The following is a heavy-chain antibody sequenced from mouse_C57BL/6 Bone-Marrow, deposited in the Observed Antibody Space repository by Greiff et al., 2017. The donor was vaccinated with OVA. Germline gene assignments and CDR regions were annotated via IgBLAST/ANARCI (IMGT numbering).Heavy chain of an antibody. V-gene: IGHV1-59*01. Sequence: QVQLQQPGAELVRPGTSVKLSCKASGYTFTSYWMHWVKQRPGQGLEWIGVIDPSDSYTNYNQKFKGKATLTVDTSSSTAYMQLSSLTSEDSAVYYWARRDYYGSNYYFDYWGQGTTLTVSS. D-gene: IGHD1-1*01. CDR3: ARRDYYGSNYYFDY. CDR2: IDPSDSYT. CDR1: GYTFTSYW. J-gene: IGHJ2*01.